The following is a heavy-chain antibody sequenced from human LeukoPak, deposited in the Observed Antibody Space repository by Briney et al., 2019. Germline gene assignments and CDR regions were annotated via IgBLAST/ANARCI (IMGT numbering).Heavy chain of an antibody. D-gene: IGHD2-15*01. V-gene: IGHV4-39*01. Sequence: PSETLSHPCAVSGGCITRRSYSSGWIRQPPGKGLEWIGSIYYSGSTYYNPSLKSRVTISVDTSKNQFSLKLSSVTAADTAVYYCASLTAMVASDYWGQGTLVTVSS. CDR3: ASLTAMVASDY. J-gene: IGHJ4*02. CDR1: GGCITRRSYS. CDR2: IYYSGST.